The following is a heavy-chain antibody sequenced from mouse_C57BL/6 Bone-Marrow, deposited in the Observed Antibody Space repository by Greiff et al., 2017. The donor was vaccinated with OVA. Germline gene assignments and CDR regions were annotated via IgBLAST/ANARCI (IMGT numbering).Heavy chain of an antibody. CDR3: ARFYYGSSYVAY. Sequence: VQLQEPGAELVKPGASVKLSCKASGYTFTSYWMQWVKQRPGQGLEWIGEIDPSDSYTNYNQKFKGKATLTVDTSSSTAYMQLSSLTSEDSAVYYCARFYYGSSYVAYWGQGTLVTVSA. D-gene: IGHD1-1*01. CDR1: GYTFTSYW. CDR2: IDPSDSYT. J-gene: IGHJ3*01. V-gene: IGHV1-50*01.